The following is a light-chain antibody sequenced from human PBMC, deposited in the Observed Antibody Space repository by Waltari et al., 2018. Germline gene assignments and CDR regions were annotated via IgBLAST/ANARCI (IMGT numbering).Light chain of an antibody. CDR3: QQSYSTPYT. CDR1: KNIRSY. J-gene: IGKJ2*01. CDR2: AAS. Sequence: DLQMTQSPSSLSASVGDRVTISCRASKNIRSYLSWYQQKPGIAPKLVIYAASTLQSGVPSRFSGSGSGTNFTLTISSLQPEDFATYYCQQSYSTPYTFGQGTKLEIK. V-gene: IGKV1-39*01.